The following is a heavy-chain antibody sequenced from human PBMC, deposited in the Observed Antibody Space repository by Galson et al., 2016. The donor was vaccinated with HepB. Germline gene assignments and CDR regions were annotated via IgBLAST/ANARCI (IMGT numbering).Heavy chain of an antibody. D-gene: IGHD3-22*01. V-gene: IGHV5-51*01. CDR1: GYTFSDYW. CDR3: MKQGRDRYGGRGYWPRAFDT. Sequence: QSGAEVKKPGESLKISCKDSGYTFSDYWIAWVRQMPGKGLEWMGIIYPDDSDTRYSPSFQGRVTISVDKSISTAYLQWNSLKASDTAMSYCMKQGRDRYGGRGYWPRAFDTWGQGTMVIVSS. J-gene: IGHJ3*02. CDR2: IYPDDSDT.